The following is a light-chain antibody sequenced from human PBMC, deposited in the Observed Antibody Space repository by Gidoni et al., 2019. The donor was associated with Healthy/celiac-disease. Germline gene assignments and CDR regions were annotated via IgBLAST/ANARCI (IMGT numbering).Light chain of an antibody. Sequence: HLTQSPASLSASVGDRVTITCRASQRISSYLNWYQQKPGKAPKPLIYAASSLQSGVPSRFSGSGSGTDFTLTISSLQPEDFATYYCQQSYSTPWTFGQGTKVEIK. CDR1: QRISSY. J-gene: IGKJ1*01. CDR2: AAS. CDR3: QQSYSTPWT. V-gene: IGKV1-39*01.